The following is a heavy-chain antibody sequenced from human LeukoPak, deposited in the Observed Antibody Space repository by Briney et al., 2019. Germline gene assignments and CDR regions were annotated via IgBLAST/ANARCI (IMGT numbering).Heavy chain of an antibody. V-gene: IGHV3-21*01. CDR2: ISSSSSYI. CDR3: ARDSDTVTGSKSHFDY. J-gene: IGHJ4*02. D-gene: IGHD3-9*01. Sequence: GGSLRLSCAASGFTFSSYSMNWVRQAPGKGLEWVSSISSSSSYIYYTDSVKGRFTISRDNAKNSLYLQMNSLRAEDTAVYYCARDSDTVTGSKSHFDYWGQGTLVTVSS. CDR1: GFTFSSYS.